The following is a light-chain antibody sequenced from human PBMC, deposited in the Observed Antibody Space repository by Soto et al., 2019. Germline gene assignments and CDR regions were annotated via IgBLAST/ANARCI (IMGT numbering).Light chain of an antibody. CDR1: QSINSN. J-gene: IGKJ3*01. CDR2: AAF. Sequence: DIQMTQSPSSLSASVGDRVTVTCRASQSINSNLNWYQQKPAKAPKLLIYAAFNLQSGVPSRFSGSGSETDFTLTINGLQPEDFATYYCQQSLSTPFTFGPGTIGDIK. V-gene: IGKV1-39*01. CDR3: QQSLSTPFT.